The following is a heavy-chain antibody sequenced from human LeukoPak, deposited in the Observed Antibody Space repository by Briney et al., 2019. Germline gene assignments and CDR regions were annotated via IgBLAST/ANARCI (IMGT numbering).Heavy chain of an antibody. Sequence: PGGSLRLSCAASGFTFSSYAMSWVRQAPGKGLEWVSAISGSGGSTYYADSVKGRFTISRDNSKNTLYLQMNSLRAEDTAVYYCAKVDCSSTSCYTCDYWGQGSLVTVYS. CDR1: GFTFSSYA. CDR3: AKVDCSSTSCYTCDY. CDR2: ISGSGGST. D-gene: IGHD2-2*02. V-gene: IGHV3-23*01. J-gene: IGHJ4*02.